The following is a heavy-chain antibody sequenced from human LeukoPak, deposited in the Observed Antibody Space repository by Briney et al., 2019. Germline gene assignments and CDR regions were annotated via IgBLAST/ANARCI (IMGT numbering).Heavy chain of an antibody. Sequence: SETLSLTCTVSGGSISSYYWSWIRQPPGKGLEWIGYIYYSGSTNYNPSLKSRVTISVDTSKNQFSLKLSSVTAADTAVYYCARDRRGPSAFDIWGQGTMVTVSS. V-gene: IGHV4-59*01. D-gene: IGHD5-24*01. CDR2: IYYSGST. CDR1: GGSISSYY. J-gene: IGHJ3*02. CDR3: ARDRRGPSAFDI.